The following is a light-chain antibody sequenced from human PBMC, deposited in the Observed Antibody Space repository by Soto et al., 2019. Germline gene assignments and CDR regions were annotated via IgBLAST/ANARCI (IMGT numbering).Light chain of an antibody. Sequence: QAVVTQPPSVSGAPGQRVTISCTGSSSNIGAGYDVHWYQQLPGTAPKLLIYVNNNRPSGVPDRFSGSKSGTSASLAIAGLQAEDEADYYCQSYDSSLSGPVLFGGGTKLTVL. CDR2: VNN. CDR3: QSYDSSLSGPVL. CDR1: SSNIGAGYD. V-gene: IGLV1-40*01. J-gene: IGLJ2*01.